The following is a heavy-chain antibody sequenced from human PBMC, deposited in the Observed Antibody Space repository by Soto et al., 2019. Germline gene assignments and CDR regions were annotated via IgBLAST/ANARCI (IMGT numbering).Heavy chain of an antibody. CDR3: ATMYYGSGNFDY. J-gene: IGHJ4*02. Sequence: LSLTCTVSGGSISSGDYYWSWIRQPPGKGLEWIGYIYYSGSTYYNPSLKSRVTISVDTSKNQFSLKLSPVTAADTVVYYCATMYYGSGNFDYWGQGTLVTVSS. CDR2: IYYSGST. D-gene: IGHD3-10*01. V-gene: IGHV4-30-4*01. CDR1: GGSISSGDYY.